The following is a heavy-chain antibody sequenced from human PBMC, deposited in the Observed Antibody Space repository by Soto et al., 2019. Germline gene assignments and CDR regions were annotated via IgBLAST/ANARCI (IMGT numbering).Heavy chain of an antibody. CDR2: IHYSGSV. V-gene: IGHV4-30-4*01. CDR1: GGSISSDHYH. CDR3: VREDDGGDRDYYGLDV. D-gene: IGHD4-17*01. Sequence: QVQLQESGPGLVRPSQTLSLTCTVSGGSISSDHYHWTWIRQTPGKGLEWIGYIHYSGSVYYNPSLQSRVNMSVDTSKTLFSLKLSSVTAADTAVYFCVREDDGGDRDYYGLDVWGQGTTVTVSS. J-gene: IGHJ6*02.